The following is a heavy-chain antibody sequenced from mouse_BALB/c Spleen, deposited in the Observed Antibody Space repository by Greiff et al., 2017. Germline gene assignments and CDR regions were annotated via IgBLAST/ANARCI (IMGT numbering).Heavy chain of an antibody. J-gene: IGHJ1*01. CDR1: GYTFSSYW. CDR3: ARGKAYYRYDEGYWYFDV. V-gene: IGHV1-9*01. D-gene: IGHD2-14*01. Sequence: VQLQQSGAELMKPGASVKISCKATGYTFSSYWIEWVKQRPGHGLEWIGEILPGSGSTNYNEKFKGKATFTADTSSNTAYMQLSSLTSEDSAVYYCARGKAYYRYDEGYWYFDVWGAGTTVTVSS. CDR2: ILPGSGST.